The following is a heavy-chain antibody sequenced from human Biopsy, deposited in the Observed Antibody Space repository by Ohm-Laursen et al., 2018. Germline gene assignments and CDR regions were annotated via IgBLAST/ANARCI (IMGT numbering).Heavy chain of an antibody. V-gene: IGHV4-39*07. CDR1: GDSISTSTPYY. J-gene: IGHJ6*02. CDR2: INHSGRT. CDR3: VRGVDYYDPYHYYALDV. Sequence: SQTLSLTCTVSGDSISTSTPYYWDWIRQTPGKGLEWIGEINHSGRTNYNPSLKNRVTISVDTSKNQFSLKVRSVTAADTAVYYCVRGVDYYDPYHYYALDVWGQGTTVTVSS. D-gene: IGHD3-22*01.